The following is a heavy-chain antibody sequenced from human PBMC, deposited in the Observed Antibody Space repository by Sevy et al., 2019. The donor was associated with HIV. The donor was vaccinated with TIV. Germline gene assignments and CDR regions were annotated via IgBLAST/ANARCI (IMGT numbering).Heavy chain of an antibody. CDR3: ARQLEEYCVGGDCYLNWFDP. J-gene: IGHJ5*02. CDR2: MYYSGYA. CDR1: GGSITSSDYY. D-gene: IGHD2-21*02. V-gene: IGHV4-39*01. Sequence: SETLSLTCSVSGGSITSSDYYWGWIRQPPGKGLEWIGSMYYSGYAYYNPSLKSRVTMSVDTSKSQFSLNVKSVTAAVTAVYYCARQLEEYCVGGDCYLNWFDPWGQGTLVTVSS.